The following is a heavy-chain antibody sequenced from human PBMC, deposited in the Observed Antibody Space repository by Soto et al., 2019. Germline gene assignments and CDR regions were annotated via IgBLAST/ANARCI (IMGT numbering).Heavy chain of an antibody. CDR2: IYYSGSS. D-gene: IGHD3-22*01. CDR3: AREYLTNNYDRGGPGGFGP. V-gene: IGHV4-39*02. Sequence: QLQLQESGPGLVKPSETLSLTCTVSGGSITSSSYYWGWIRQPPGKGLEWIGSIYYSGSSYYTPSLKRRVTLSGDTAKDQFSLKLGVGAAADTGFYFRAREYLTNNYDRGGPGGFGPWGQGTLVTVSS. J-gene: IGHJ5*02. CDR1: GGSITSSSYY.